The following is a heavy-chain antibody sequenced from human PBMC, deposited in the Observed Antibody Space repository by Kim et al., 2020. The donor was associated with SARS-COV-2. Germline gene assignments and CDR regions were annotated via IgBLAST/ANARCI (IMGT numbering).Heavy chain of an antibody. CDR3: ARGARHLGQSSGWFGPQYYYYDMDV. V-gene: IGHV4-34*01. D-gene: IGHD6-19*01. CDR2: INYSGDT. CDR1: VGSFNAHK. Sequence: SETLSLTCAVYVGSFNAHKWNWIRQPPGKGLEWIGEINYSGDTSYNSSLQGRITLSIDTSKNQFSLKLTSVTAADTAVYYCARGARHLGQSSGWFGPQYYYYDMDVWGQGTTVTVSS. J-gene: IGHJ6*02.